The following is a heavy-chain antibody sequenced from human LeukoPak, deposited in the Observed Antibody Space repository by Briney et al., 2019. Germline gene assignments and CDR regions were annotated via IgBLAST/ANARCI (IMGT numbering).Heavy chain of an antibody. CDR3: ARERDYVASRLFDY. CDR2: ISYDESNK. CDR1: GFTFSSYA. J-gene: IGHJ4*02. V-gene: IGHV3-30-3*01. D-gene: IGHD6-19*01. Sequence: GGSLRLSCAASGFTFSSYAMHWVRQAPGKGLEWVAVISYDESNKYYADSVKGRFTISRDNSKNTLYLQMNSLRAEDTAVYYCARERDYVASRLFDYWGQGTLVTVSS.